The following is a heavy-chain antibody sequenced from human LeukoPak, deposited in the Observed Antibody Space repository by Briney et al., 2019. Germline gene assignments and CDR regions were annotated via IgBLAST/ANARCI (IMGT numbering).Heavy chain of an antibody. CDR1: GFIFSDYY. Sequence: PGGSPRLSCAASGFIFSDYYMSWIRQAPGKGLEWLSYISSSSRHINYADSVKGRFTTSRDNAKKSLYLQMNSLRAEDTAVYYCAREGSYDSTGYYYGYWGQGTLVTVSS. V-gene: IGHV3-11*06. CDR2: ISSSSRHI. J-gene: IGHJ4*02. D-gene: IGHD3-22*01. CDR3: AREGSYDSTGYYYGY.